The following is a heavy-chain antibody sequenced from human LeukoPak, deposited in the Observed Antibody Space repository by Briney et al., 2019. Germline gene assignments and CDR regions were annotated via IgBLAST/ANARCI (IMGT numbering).Heavy chain of an antibody. CDR1: GGSISSGGYY. CDR2: IYYSGST. CDR3: ARNHHGNYYDSSGYSPGGFDY. D-gene: IGHD3-22*01. Sequence: SQTLSLTCTVSGGSISSGGYYWSWIRQHPGKGLEWIGYIYYSGSTYYNPSLKSRVTISVDTSKNQFSLKLSSVTAADTAVYYCARNHHGNYYDSSGYSPGGFDYWGQGTLVTVSS. V-gene: IGHV4-31*03. J-gene: IGHJ4*02.